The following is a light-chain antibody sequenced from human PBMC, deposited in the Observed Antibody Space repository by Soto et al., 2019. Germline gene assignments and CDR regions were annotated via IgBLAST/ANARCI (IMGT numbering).Light chain of an antibody. J-gene: IGKJ5*01. CDR1: QDITNY. Sequence: IQMTQSPSSLSASVGDRVTITCQASQDITNYLNWYQQKPGKAPKLLIYAASTLQSGVPSRFSGSGSGTDFTLTISCLQSEDFATYYCQQYYSYPITFGQGTRLEIK. CDR3: QQYYSYPIT. V-gene: IGKV1-8*01. CDR2: AAS.